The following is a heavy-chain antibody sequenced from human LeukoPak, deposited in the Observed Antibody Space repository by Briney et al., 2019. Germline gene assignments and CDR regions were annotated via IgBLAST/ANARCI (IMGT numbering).Heavy chain of an antibody. CDR3: AREQHYYDSSGYLGY. CDR2: INHSGST. J-gene: IGHJ4*02. D-gene: IGHD3-22*01. CDR1: GGSNSGYY. Sequence: PSETLSLTCAVYGGSNSGYYWSLIRQPPGKGLEWIGEINHSGSTNYNPSLKSRVTISVDTSKNQFSLKLSSVTAADTAVYYCAREQHYYDSSGYLGYWGQGTLVTVSS. V-gene: IGHV4-34*01.